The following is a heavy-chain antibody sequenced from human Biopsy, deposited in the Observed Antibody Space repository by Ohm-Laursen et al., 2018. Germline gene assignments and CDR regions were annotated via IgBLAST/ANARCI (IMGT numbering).Heavy chain of an antibody. CDR3: ARTPILIVSAGLVYRHRRHLQGMDV. CDR1: GFSLSARGMC. D-gene: IGHD6-13*01. V-gene: IGHV2-70*12. J-gene: IGHJ6*02. CDR2: AVLDDSK. Sequence: TQTLTLTCSFSGFSLSARGMCVSWIRQASGKALEWLALAVLDDSKDNSASPQTKLPISKDTSNDQVVLTVNNVDPADTATYYCARTPILIVSAGLVYRHRRHLQGMDVWGQGIAVTVS.